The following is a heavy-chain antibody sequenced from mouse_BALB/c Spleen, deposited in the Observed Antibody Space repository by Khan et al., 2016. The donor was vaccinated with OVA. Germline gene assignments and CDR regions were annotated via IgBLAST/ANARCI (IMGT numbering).Heavy chain of an antibody. CDR2: VSTGGSYT. J-gene: IGHJ3*01. D-gene: IGHD1-1*01. CDR1: GFTFSTYG. CDR3: TRLAYYYDSEGFAY. V-gene: IGHV5-6*01. Sequence: EVALVESGGDLVKPGGSLKLSCAASGFTFSTYGMSWVRQTADRRLEWVATVSTGGSYTYYPDSVKGRFTISRDNAKNTLYLQMNSLKSEDTAMFYCTRLAYYYDSEGFAYWGQGTLVTVSA.